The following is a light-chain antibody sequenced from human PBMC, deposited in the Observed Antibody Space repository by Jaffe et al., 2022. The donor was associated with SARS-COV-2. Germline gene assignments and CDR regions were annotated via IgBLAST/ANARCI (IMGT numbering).Light chain of an antibody. CDR2: GAS. Sequence: EIVLTQSPSTLSLSPGERATLSCRASQSVSSYYLAWYQQKPGQAPRLLIYGASIRATGIADRFSGSGSGTDFTLTISRLEPEDFAVYYCARSPTFGPGTKVDIK. J-gene: IGKJ3*01. CDR1: QSVSSYY. CDR3: ARSPT. V-gene: IGKV3-20*01.